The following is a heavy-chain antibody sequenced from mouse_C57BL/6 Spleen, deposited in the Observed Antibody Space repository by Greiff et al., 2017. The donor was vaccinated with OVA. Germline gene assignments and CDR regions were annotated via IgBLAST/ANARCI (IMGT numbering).Heavy chain of an antibody. J-gene: IGHJ2*01. CDR1: GYAFSSSW. V-gene: IGHV1-82*01. Sequence: VQLQESGPELVKPGASVKISCKASGYAFSSSWMNWVKQTPGKGLEWIGRIYPGDGDTNYNGKFKGKATLTADKSSSTAYMQLSSLTSEDSAVYFCARLNWDGYYFDYWGQGTTLTVSS. CDR2: IYPGDGDT. CDR3: ARLNWDGYYFDY. D-gene: IGHD4-1*01.